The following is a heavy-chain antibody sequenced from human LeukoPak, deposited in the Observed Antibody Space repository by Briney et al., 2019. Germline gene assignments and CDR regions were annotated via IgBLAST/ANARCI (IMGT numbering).Heavy chain of an antibody. CDR2: INHSGST. V-gene: IGHV4-34*01. CDR1: GGSFSGYH. Sequence: SETLSLTCAVYGGSFSGYHWSWIRQPPGKGLEWIGEINHSGSTNYNPSLKSRVTISVDTSKNQFSLKLSSVTAADTAVYYCARGKSGTDAFDIWGQGTMVTVSS. D-gene: IGHD1-1*01. CDR3: ARGKSGTDAFDI. J-gene: IGHJ3*02.